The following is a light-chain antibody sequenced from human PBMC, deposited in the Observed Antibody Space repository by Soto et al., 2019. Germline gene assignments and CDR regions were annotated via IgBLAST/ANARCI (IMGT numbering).Light chain of an antibody. CDR1: QSVSSN. Sequence: EMVMTQSPATLSVSPGERATLSCRASQSVSSNVAWYQQKPGQGTRLLIYGAFTRATGIPARFSGSGSGTEFTLTISSLLSEDFAVYYCQQYNNWPPWTFGQGTKVEIK. V-gene: IGKV3-15*01. CDR2: GAF. CDR3: QQYNNWPPWT. J-gene: IGKJ1*01.